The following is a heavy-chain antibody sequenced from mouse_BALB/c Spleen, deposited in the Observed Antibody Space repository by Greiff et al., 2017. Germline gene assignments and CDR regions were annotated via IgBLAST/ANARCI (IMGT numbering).Heavy chain of an antibody. CDR2: ISSGGGST. J-gene: IGHJ2*01. Sequence: EVHLVESGGGLVKPGGSLKLSCAASGFAFSSYDMSWVRQTPEKRLEWVAYISSGGGSTYYPDTVKGRFTISRDNAKNTLYLQMSSLKSEDTAMYYCARREVYYFDYWGQGTTLTVSS. CDR1: GFAFSSYD. CDR3: ARREVYYFDY. V-gene: IGHV5-12-1*01.